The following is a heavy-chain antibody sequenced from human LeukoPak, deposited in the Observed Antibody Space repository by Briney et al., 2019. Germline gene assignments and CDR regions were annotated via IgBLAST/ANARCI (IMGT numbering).Heavy chain of an antibody. V-gene: IGHV1-8*01. CDR3: ARGGRGYKSESLDY. Sequence: ASVKVSCKASGYTFTSYDINWVRQATGQGLEWMGWMNPNSGNTGYAQKFQGRGTMTRSTSISTAYMELSRLRSEDTAVYYCARGGRGYKSESLDYWGQGTLVTVSS. J-gene: IGHJ4*02. D-gene: IGHD5-12*01. CDR2: MNPNSGNT. CDR1: GYTFTSYD.